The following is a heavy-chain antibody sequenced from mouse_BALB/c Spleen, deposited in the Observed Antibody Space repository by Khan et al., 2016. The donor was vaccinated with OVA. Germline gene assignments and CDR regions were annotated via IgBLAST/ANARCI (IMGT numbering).Heavy chain of an antibody. CDR3: ARTARLKY. V-gene: IGHV3-1*02. J-gene: IGHJ2*01. CDR2: ISYSGST. D-gene: IGHD1-2*01. Sequence: EVQLQESGPDLVKPSQSLSLTCTVTGYSITSGYGWNWIRQFPGNKLEWMGYISYSGSTNYNPSLKRRISITRDTSKNQFFLQLNSVTTEDTATYYCARTARLKYWGQGTTLTVSS. CDR1: GYSITSGYG.